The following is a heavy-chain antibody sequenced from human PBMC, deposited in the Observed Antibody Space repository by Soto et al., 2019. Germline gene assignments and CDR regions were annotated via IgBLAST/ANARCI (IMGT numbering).Heavy chain of an antibody. D-gene: IGHD5-12*01. CDR2: ISAYNGNT. CDR3: ARAGRRDGYIRQIDY. J-gene: IGHJ4*02. Sequence: ASVKVSCKASGYTFTSYGISWVRQAPGQGLEWMGWISAYNGNTNYAQKLQGGVTMTTDTSTSTAYMELRSLRSDDTAVYYCARAGRRDGYIRQIDYWGQGTLVTVSS. CDR1: GYTFTSYG. V-gene: IGHV1-18*01.